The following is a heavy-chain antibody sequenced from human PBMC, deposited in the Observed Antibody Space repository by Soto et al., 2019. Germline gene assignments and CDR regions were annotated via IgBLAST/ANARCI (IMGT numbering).Heavy chain of an antibody. CDR2: MNPNSADT. Sequence: QVQLVQSGAEVKKPGASVKVSCKTSGYSFTSYDMNWVRQVPGQGPEWMGWMNPNSADTGYPQKFQGSMIMSRDMSARTTSRRIPGLSSEVSTVCYCVRGGSLAPHMDGWGRCTMVTVSS. J-gene: IGHJ6*03. CDR1: GYSFTSYD. V-gene: IGHV1-8*01. CDR3: VRGGSLAPHMDG.